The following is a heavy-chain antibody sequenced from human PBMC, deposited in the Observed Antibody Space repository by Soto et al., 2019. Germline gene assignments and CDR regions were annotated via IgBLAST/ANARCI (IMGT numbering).Heavy chain of an antibody. CDR3: AKGSNPHYYYYYGMDV. V-gene: IGHV3-9*01. J-gene: IGHJ6*02. D-gene: IGHD4-4*01. CDR2: ISWNSGSI. CDR1: GFTFDDYA. Sequence: GGSLRLSCAASGFTFDDYAMHWVRQAPGKGLEWVSGISWNSGSIGYADSVKGRFTISRDNAKNSLYLQMNSLRAEDTALYYCAKGSNPHYYYYYGMDVWGQGTTVTVSS.